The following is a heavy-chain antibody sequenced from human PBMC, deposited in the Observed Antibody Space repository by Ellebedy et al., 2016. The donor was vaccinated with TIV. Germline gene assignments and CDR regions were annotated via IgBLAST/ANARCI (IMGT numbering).Heavy chain of an antibody. CDR3: ARFNFGYTVGPPADY. V-gene: IGHV5-10-1*01. CDR2: INPGDSYT. CDR1: GYSFTNYL. J-gene: IGHJ4*02. Sequence: GESLKISXEVSGYSFTNYLISWVRQVPGKGLEWMGRINPGDSYTNYSPSFQGHVTISVDKSTSTTFLQWSSLRASDTAMYYCARFNFGYTVGPPADYWGQGTQVTVSS. D-gene: IGHD5-18*01.